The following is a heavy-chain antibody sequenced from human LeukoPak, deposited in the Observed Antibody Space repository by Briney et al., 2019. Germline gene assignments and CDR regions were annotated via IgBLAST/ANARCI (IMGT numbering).Heavy chain of an antibody. CDR1: GGSISSYY. CDR2: IYYSGST. J-gene: IGHJ5*02. Sequence: SETLSLTCTVSGGSISSYYWSWIRQPPGKGLEWIGYIYYSGSTNYTPSLKSRVTISVDTSKNQFSLKLSSVTAADTAVYYCARRRCSSTSCYAYRVVVNWFDPWGQGTLVTVPS. D-gene: IGHD2-2*01. CDR3: ARRRCSSTSCYAYRVVVNWFDP. V-gene: IGHV4-59*12.